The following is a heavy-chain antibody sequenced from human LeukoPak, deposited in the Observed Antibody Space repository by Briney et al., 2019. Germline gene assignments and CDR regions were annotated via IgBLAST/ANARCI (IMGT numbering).Heavy chain of an antibody. CDR1: GGSISGYY. CDR3: ARHERRAVEFFDY. CDR2: IYYSGST. V-gene: IGHV4-59*08. J-gene: IGHJ4*02. Sequence: SETLSLTCTVSGGSISGYYWSWIRQPPGKGLECIGYIYYSGSTNYNPSLKSRVTISVDTSRNQFSLKLSSVTAADTAVYYCARHERRAVEFFDYWGQGTLVTVSS. D-gene: IGHD6-19*01.